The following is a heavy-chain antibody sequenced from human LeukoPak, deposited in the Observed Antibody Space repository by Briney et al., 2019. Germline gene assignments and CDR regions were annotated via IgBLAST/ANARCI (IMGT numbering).Heavy chain of an antibody. CDR2: MYPGDSET. D-gene: IGHD5-18*01. CDR3: ARHGSYGYLTFDY. CDR1: GYSFTSYW. V-gene: IGHV5-51*01. J-gene: IGHJ4*02. Sequence: GESLKISCQGSGYSFTSYWIGWMRQMPGKGLEWMGIMYPGDSETRYSPSFQSQITISADKSISTAYLQWSSLKASDTAMYYCARHGSYGYLTFDYWGQGTLVTVSS.